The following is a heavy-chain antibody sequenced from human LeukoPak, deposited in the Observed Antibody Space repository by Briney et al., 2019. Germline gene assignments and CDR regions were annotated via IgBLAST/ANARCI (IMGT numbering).Heavy chain of an antibody. CDR3: ARVPGDEVGARGVFDY. CDR1: GYTFTSYY. J-gene: IGHJ4*02. CDR2: INPSGGST. Sequence: ASVKVSCKASGYTFTSYYMHWVRQAPGQGLEWMGIINPSGGSTSYAQKFQGRVTMTRDMSTSTVYMELSSLRSEDTAVYYCARVPGDEVGARGVFDYWGQGTLVTVSS. V-gene: IGHV1-46*01. D-gene: IGHD1-26*01.